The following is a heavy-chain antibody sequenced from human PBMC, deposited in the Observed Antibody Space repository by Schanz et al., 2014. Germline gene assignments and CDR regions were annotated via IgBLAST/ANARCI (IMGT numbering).Heavy chain of an antibody. CDR2: IKEDGSVK. D-gene: IGHD3-10*01. V-gene: IGHV3-7*05. CDR1: TFTFSSDW. CDR3: AKGRFGELSAFDI. J-gene: IGHJ3*02. Sequence: EVQLAESGGGLVQPGGSLRLSCAASTFTFSSDWMSWVRQAPGKGLEWVANIKEDGSVKDYVDSVKGRFTISRDNAKRSLFLQMNSLRVEDTAVYYCAKGRFGELSAFDIWGQGTMVTVSS.